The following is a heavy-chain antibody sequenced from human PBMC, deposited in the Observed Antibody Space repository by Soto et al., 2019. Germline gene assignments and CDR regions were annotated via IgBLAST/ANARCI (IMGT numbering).Heavy chain of an antibody. CDR1: GYTFTIYY. CDR3: ARDRHKYDSSGYYRLPSDY. D-gene: IGHD3-22*01. Sequence: ASVKVSCKASGYTFTIYYMHWVRQAPGQGLEWMGIINPSGGSTSYAQKFQGRVTMTRDTSTSTVYMELSSLRSEDTAVYYCARDRHKYDSSGYYRLPSDYWGQGTLVTVSS. V-gene: IGHV1-46*01. J-gene: IGHJ4*02. CDR2: INPSGGST.